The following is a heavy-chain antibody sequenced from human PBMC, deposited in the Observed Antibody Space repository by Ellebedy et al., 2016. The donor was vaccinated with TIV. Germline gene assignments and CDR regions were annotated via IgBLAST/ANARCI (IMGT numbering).Heavy chain of an antibody. V-gene: IGHV4-59*01. CDR3: ASLPFYYDSSGYYYFDY. CDR2: IYYSGNT. CDR1: GGSISSYY. J-gene: IGHJ4*02. Sequence: MPGGSLRLSCTVSGGSISSYYWSWIRQPPGKGLEWIGYIYYSGNTNYNPSLKSRVTISVDTSKNQFSLNLSSVTAADTAVYYCASLPFYYDSSGYYYFDYWGQGTLVTVSS. D-gene: IGHD3-22*01.